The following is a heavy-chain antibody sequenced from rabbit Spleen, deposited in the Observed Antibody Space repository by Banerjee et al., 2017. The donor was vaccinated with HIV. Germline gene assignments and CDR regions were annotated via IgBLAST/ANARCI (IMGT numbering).Heavy chain of an antibody. CDR3: ARSTSAAYDV. V-gene: IGHV1S45*01. CDR2: IYTGSSGST. J-gene: IGHJ4*01. CDR1: GFSFSGGYN. Sequence: QEQLVESGGGLVQPEGSLTLTCKASGFSFSGGYNMCWVRQAPGKGLEWIACIYTGSSGSTAYASWAKGRFTISTASATTVTLQMTSLTAADTATYFCARSTSAAYDVWGPGTLVTV. D-gene: IGHD6-1*01.